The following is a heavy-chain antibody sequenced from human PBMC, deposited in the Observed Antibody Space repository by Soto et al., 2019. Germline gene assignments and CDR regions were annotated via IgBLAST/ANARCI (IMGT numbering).Heavy chain of an antibody. Sequence: PGGSLRLSWAAAGFTFSSYGMHWDRQDPGKGLEWVAVIWYDGSNKYYADSVKGRFTISRDNSKNTLYLQMNSLRAEDTAVYYCARTYDSSGPFDYWGQGTLVTVSS. CDR2: IWYDGSNK. CDR1: GFTFSSYG. J-gene: IGHJ4*02. CDR3: ARTYDSSGPFDY. D-gene: IGHD3-22*01. V-gene: IGHV3-33*01.